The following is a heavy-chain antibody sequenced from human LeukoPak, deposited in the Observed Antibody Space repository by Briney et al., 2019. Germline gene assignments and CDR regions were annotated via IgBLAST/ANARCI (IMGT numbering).Heavy chain of an antibody. V-gene: IGHV1-18*01. D-gene: IGHD5-24*01. CDR2: ISAYNGNT. J-gene: IGHJ4*02. CDR1: GYTFTTYG. Sequence: ASVKVSCKASGYTFTTYGITWVRQAPGQGLEWMGWISAYNGNTNYAQKLQGRVTMTTDTYTSTDYMELRSLRSDDTAVYYCARALVDGYKELGYWGQGTLVTVSS. CDR3: ARALVDGYKELGY.